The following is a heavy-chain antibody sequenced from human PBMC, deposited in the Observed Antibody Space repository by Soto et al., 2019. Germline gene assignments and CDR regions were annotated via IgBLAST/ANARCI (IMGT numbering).Heavy chain of an antibody. D-gene: IGHD6-6*01. J-gene: IGHJ4*02. Sequence: PSETLSLTCAVSGGSISSSNWWSWVRQPPGKGLEWIGEIYHSGSTNYNPSLKSRVTISVDKSKNQFSLKLSSVTAADTAVYYCARTRYSSSPRGTMPEYYFDYWGQGTLVTVSS. CDR1: GGSISSSNW. CDR3: ARTRYSSSPRGTMPEYYFDY. V-gene: IGHV4-4*02. CDR2: IYHSGST.